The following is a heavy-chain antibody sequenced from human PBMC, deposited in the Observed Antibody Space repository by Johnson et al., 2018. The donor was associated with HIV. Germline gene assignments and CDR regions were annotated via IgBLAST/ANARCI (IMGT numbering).Heavy chain of an antibody. D-gene: IGHD3-22*01. CDR2: VSGSGGST. V-gene: IGHV3-23*04. Sequence: VQLVESGGGLVQPGGSLRLSCAASGFIFSSYAMSWVRQAPGTGLEWVSAVSGSGGSTYYADSVKGRFTISRDNSKNTLYLQMKSLRAEDTAVYYCAKDRGDSSGYYYADAFDIWGQGTMVTVSS. J-gene: IGHJ3*02. CDR3: AKDRGDSSGYYYADAFDI. CDR1: GFIFSSYA.